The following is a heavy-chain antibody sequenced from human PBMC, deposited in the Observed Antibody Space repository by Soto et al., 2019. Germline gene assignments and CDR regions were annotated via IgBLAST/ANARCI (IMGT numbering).Heavy chain of an antibody. V-gene: IGHV3-11*01. Sequence: GGSLRLSCAASGFTFSDYYMSWIRQAPGKGLEWVSYISSSGSTIYYADSVKGRFTTSRDNAKNSLYLQMNSLRAEDTAVYYCARDNYDFWSGYHPEYYFDYWGQGTLVTVSS. CDR3: ARDNYDFWSGYHPEYYFDY. CDR2: ISSSGSTI. D-gene: IGHD3-3*01. J-gene: IGHJ4*02. CDR1: GFTFSDYY.